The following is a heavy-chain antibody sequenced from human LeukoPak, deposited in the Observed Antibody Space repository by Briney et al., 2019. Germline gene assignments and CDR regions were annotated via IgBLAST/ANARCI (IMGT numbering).Heavy chain of an antibody. CDR1: GGSISSGGYY. V-gene: IGHV4-31*03. CDR3: ARGVVPAANLKAWFDP. CDR2: IYYSGST. J-gene: IGHJ5*02. D-gene: IGHD2-2*01. Sequence: SETLSLTCTVSGGSISSGGYYWSWIRQHPGKGLEWIGYIYYSGSTYYNPSLKSRVTISVDTSKNQFSLKLSSVTAADTAVYYCARGVVPAANLKAWFDPWGQGTLVTVSS.